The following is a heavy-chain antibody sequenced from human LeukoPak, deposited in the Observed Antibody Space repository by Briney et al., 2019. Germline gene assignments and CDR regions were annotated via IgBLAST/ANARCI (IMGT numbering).Heavy chain of an antibody. CDR2: IYYSGST. Sequence: SETLSLTCTVSGGSISSGDYYWSWIRQPPGKGLEWIGYIYYSGSTYYNPSLKSRVTISVDTSKNQFSLKLSSVTAADTAVYYCARGASTWFGELLGYWGQGTLVTVSS. CDR3: ARGASTWFGELLGY. D-gene: IGHD3-10*01. J-gene: IGHJ4*02. CDR1: GGSISSGDYY. V-gene: IGHV4-30-4*01.